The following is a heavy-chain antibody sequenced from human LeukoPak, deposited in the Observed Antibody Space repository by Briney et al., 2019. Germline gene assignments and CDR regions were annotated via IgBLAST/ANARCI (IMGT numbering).Heavy chain of an antibody. D-gene: IGHD6-13*01. CDR2: ISYDGSNK. J-gene: IGHJ3*02. CDR3: AKDDPPIAGAFDI. Sequence: GGSLRLSCAASGFTFSSYAMHWVRQAPGKGLEWVAVISYDGSNKYYADSVKGRFTISRDNSKNTLYLQMNSLRAEDTAVYYCAKDDPPIAGAFDIWGQGTMVTVSS. CDR1: GFTFSSYA. V-gene: IGHV3-30-3*01.